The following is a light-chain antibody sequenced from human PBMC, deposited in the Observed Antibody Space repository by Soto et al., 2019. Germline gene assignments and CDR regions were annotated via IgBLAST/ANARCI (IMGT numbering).Light chain of an antibody. CDR1: MRDVGAYNL. Sequence: QSALTQPASVSGSAGQSITISCSGTMRDVGAYNLVSWYQQHPGTAPKLIIYEDRNRPSGISSRFSGSRSGNTASLTISGLQSEDEGDYYCSAYTARSTLVFGGGTQLTVL. J-gene: IGLJ7*01. CDR2: EDR. V-gene: IGLV2-14*01. CDR3: SAYTARSTLV.